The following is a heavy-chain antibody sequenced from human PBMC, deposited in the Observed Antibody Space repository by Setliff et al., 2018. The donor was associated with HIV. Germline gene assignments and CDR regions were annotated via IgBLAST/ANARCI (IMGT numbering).Heavy chain of an antibody. CDR3: VKDGDYRNGDYDAFDI. CDR2: INDDENSE. J-gene: IGHJ3*02. CDR1: GFTFTAHG. Sequence: LRLSCAASGFTFTAHGMHWVRQAPDKGLEWVAFINDDENSEYYADSVKGRVTISRDNAKNTLYLQMSSLRAEDRAVYYCVKDGDYRNGDYDAFDIWSQGTMVTVSS. V-gene: IGHV3-33*03. D-gene: IGHD4-17*01.